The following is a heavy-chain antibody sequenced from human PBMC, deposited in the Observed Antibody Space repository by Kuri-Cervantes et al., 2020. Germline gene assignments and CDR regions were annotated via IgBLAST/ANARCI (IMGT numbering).Heavy chain of an antibody. CDR1: GFTFSSYA. V-gene: IGHV3-30*03. Sequence: GESLKISCAASGFTFSSYAMHWVRQAPGKGLEWVAAISYDASNKFYADSVKGRVTISRDNAKNSLYLQMNSLRAEDTAVYYCARGAYSSGWYSDYYFDLWGRSTLVTVSS. D-gene: IGHD6-19*01. CDR2: ISYDASNK. CDR3: ARGAYSSGWYSDYYFDL. J-gene: IGHJ2*01.